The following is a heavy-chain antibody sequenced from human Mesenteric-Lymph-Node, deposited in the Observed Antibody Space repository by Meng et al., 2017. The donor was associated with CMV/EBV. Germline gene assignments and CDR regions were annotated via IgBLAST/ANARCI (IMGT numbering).Heavy chain of an antibody. D-gene: IGHD2-15*01. Sequence: GGSISRVDYYWSWIRQPPGKGLEWIGYIYYSGSTYYNPSLKSRVTISVDTSKNQFSLKLSSVTAADTAVYYCARVKCSGGSCYWIDYWGQGTLVTVSS. CDR2: IYYSGST. CDR3: ARVKCSGGSCYWIDY. CDR1: GGSISRVDYY. V-gene: IGHV4-30-4*01. J-gene: IGHJ4*02.